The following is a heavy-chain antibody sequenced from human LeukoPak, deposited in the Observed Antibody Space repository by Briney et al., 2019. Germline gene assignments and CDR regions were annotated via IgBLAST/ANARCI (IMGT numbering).Heavy chain of an antibody. D-gene: IGHD5-12*01. CDR1: GFTFSNAW. Sequence: GGSLRLSCAASGFTFSNAWMTWVRQAPGKGLEWVGRIKSNTDGWTTDYAEPVKGRFIISRDDSKKTLYLQMNGQKTEDTAVYYCTTWKWLRLGSDYWGQGTLVTVSP. J-gene: IGHJ4*02. CDR2: IKSNTDGWTT. CDR3: TTWKWLRLGSDY. V-gene: IGHV3-15*01.